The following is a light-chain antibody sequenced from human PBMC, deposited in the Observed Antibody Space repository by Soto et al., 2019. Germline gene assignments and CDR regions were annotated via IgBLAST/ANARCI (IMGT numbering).Light chain of an antibody. Sequence: AIQLTQSPSSLSASVGDRVTITCRASQGSGRYFAWYQQKPGKAPKRLIYSASTFQSGVPSGFTARGSGTDFTLTISILQPEDFATDYGQQLNSYSITFGQGTRLEIK. V-gene: IGKV1-13*02. J-gene: IGKJ5*01. CDR3: QQLNSYSIT. CDR2: SAS. CDR1: QGSGRY.